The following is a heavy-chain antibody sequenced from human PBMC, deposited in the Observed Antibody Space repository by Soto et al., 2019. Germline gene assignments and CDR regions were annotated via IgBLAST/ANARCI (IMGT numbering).Heavy chain of an antibody. Sequence: QVQLVQSGAEVKKPGASVKVSCKASGYTFTSYYMHWVRQAPGQGLEWMGIINPSGGSTSYAQKFQGRVTMTRDTSPSPVYRERSSLRCEDTAVYYCAREYSSDSSGYFYFDYWGQGSLVTVSS. CDR2: INPSGGST. J-gene: IGHJ4*02. V-gene: IGHV1-46*01. D-gene: IGHD3-22*01. CDR3: AREYSSDSSGYFYFDY. CDR1: GYTFTSYY.